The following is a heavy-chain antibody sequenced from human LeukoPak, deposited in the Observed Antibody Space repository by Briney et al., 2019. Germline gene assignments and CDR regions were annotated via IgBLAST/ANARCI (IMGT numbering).Heavy chain of an antibody. J-gene: IGHJ4*02. Sequence: PSETLSLTCTVSGGSISSYYWSWIRQPPGKGLEWIGYIYYSGSTNYNPSLKSRVTISVDTSKNQFSLKLSSVTAADTAVYYCARQLGEMTYYYDSSGHSGYYFDYWGQGTLVTVSS. CDR2: IYYSGST. CDR1: GGSISSYY. CDR3: ARQLGEMTYYYDSSGHSGYYFDY. D-gene: IGHD3-22*01. V-gene: IGHV4-59*08.